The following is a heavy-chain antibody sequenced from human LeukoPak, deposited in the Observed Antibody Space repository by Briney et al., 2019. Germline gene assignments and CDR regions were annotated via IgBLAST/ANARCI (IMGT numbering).Heavy chain of an antibody. Sequence: SETLSLTCTVSGGSISSGDYYWSWIRQPPGKGLEWIGYIYYSGSTYYNPSLKSRVTISVDTSKNQFSLKLSSVTAADTAVYYCARVNYYGSGSYFDYWGQGTLVTVSS. CDR3: ARVNYYGSGSYFDY. CDR1: GGSISSGDYY. CDR2: IYYSGST. V-gene: IGHV4-30-4*01. J-gene: IGHJ4*02. D-gene: IGHD3-10*01.